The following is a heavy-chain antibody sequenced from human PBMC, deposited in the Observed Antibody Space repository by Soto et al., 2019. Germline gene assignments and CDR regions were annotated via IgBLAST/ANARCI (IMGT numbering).Heavy chain of an antibody. CDR1: GGSISRSSYY. V-gene: IGHV4-39*01. Sequence: QLQLQESGPGLVKPSETLSLTCSVSGGSISRSSYYWGWIRQPPGKGLEGIGSIFDSGSTYYNPSLKSRVTISVDTSKNQFSLKLSSVTAADTAVYYCARHGSGSYYDGWFDPWGQGTLVTVSS. CDR2: IFDSGST. J-gene: IGHJ5*02. D-gene: IGHD3-10*01. CDR3: ARHGSGSYYDGWFDP.